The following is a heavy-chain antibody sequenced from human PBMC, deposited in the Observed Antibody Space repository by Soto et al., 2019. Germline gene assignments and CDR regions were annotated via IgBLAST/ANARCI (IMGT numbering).Heavy chain of an antibody. CDR2: ISWNSGTI. CDR1: GFSFADYA. Sequence: HPGGSLRLSCAASGFSFADYAMHWVRQAAGKGLEWVSSISWNSGTIGYADSVKGRFSISRDNAKNSLYLQMNSLRTEDTAFYYCATGLNAGVNGTTASGKRFDSWGQGTLVTVSS. CDR3: ATGLNAGVNGTTASGKRFDS. D-gene: IGHD1-1*01. V-gene: IGHV3-9*01. J-gene: IGHJ5*01.